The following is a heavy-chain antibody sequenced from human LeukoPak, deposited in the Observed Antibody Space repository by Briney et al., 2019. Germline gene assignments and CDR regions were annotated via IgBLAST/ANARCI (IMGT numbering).Heavy chain of an antibody. CDR2: IYSGGRT. CDR3: ATVSSSWLGYFQH. D-gene: IGHD6-13*01. CDR1: GFTVSSNY. Sequence: GGSLRLSCAASGFTVSSNYMSWVRQAPGKGLEGVSVIYSGGRTYDADSVKGRLTISRDNSKNTLYLQMNSLRAEDTAVYYCATVSSSWLGYFQHWGQGTLVTVSS. V-gene: IGHV3-66*01. J-gene: IGHJ1*01.